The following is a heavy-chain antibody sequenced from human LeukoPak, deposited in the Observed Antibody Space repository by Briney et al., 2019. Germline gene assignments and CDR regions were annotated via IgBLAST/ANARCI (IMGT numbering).Heavy chain of an antibody. D-gene: IGHD1-1*01. Sequence: GGSLRLSCAASGFTFSNAWMSWVRQAPGKGLEWVGRIKSKTDGGTTDYAAPVKGRFTISRDDSKNTLYLQMNSLKTEDTAMYYCTTRSGWNREQTDYWGQGTLVTVSS. CDR2: IKSKTDGGTT. CDR3: TTRSGWNREQTDY. CDR1: GFTFSNAW. J-gene: IGHJ4*02. V-gene: IGHV3-15*01.